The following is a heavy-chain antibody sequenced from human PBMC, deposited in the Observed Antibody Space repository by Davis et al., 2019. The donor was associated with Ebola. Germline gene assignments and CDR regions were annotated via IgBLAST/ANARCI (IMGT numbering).Heavy chain of an antibody. CDR1: GGSFSGYY. CDR3: ATYYYYGMDV. CDR2: INHSGST. J-gene: IGHJ6*02. Sequence: SETLSLTCAVYGGSFSGYYWSWIRQPPGKGLEWIGEINHSGSTNYNPSLKSRVTISVDTSKNQFSLKLSSVTAADTAVYYCATYYYYGMDVWGQGTTVTVSS. V-gene: IGHV4-34*01.